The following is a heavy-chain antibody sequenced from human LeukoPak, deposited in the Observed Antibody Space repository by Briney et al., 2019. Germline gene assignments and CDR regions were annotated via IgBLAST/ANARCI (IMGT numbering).Heavy chain of an antibody. CDR1: GYTFTSYY. Sequence: ASVKVSCKASGYTFTSYYMHWVRQATGQGLEWMGWMNPNSGNTGYAQKFQGRVTMTRNTSISTAYMELSSLRSEDTAVYYCARVALGTYYDFWSGYPYYYYGMDVWGQGTTVTVSS. J-gene: IGHJ6*02. V-gene: IGHV1-8*02. CDR2: MNPNSGNT. CDR3: ARVALGTYYDFWSGYPYYYYGMDV. D-gene: IGHD3-3*01.